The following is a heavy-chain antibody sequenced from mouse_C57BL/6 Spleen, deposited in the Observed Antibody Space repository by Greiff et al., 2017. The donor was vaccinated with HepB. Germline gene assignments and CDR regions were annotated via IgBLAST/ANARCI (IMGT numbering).Heavy chain of an antibody. D-gene: IGHD1-1*01. J-gene: IGHJ1*03. V-gene: IGHV1-59*01. CDR1: GYTFTSYW. CDR2: IDPSDSYT. CDR3: ARRTVEDLGWYFDV. Sequence: VQLQQSGAELVRPGTSVKLSCKASGYTFTSYWMHWVKQRPGQGLEWIGVIDPSDSYTNYNQKFKGKATLTVDISSSTAYMQLSSLTSEDSAVYYCARRTVEDLGWYFDVWDTGTTVTVSS.